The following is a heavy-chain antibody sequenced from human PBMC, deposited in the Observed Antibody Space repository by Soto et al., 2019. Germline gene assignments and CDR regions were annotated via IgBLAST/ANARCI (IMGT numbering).Heavy chain of an antibody. CDR2: IYSSGST. J-gene: IGHJ4*02. Sequence: PSETLSLTCTVSGGSISSYYWSWIRQPPGKGLEWIGYIYSSGSTSYDPSLKSRVTISVDTSKNQFSLKLTSVTAADTAVYYCARLPSFSDPGYWGQGTLVTVSS. D-gene: IGHD2-21*01. CDR3: ARLPSFSDPGY. V-gene: IGHV4-59*08. CDR1: GGSISSYY.